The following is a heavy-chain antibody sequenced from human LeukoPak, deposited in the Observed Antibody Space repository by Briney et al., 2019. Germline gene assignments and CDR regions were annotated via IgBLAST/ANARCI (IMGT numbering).Heavy chain of an antibody. CDR2: ISNDGRNQ. J-gene: IGHJ4*02. V-gene: IGHV3-30*03. D-gene: IGHD3-22*01. CDR3: RGYYYDSSGFYRDY. Sequence: GGSLRLSCAVSGFTFNSFGMHWVRQTPGKGLEWVAVISNDGRNQYYADSVKGRFTISRDNSKNTLYLQMNSLRAEDTAVYYCRGYYYDSSGFYRDYWGQGTLVTVSS. CDR1: GFTFNSFG.